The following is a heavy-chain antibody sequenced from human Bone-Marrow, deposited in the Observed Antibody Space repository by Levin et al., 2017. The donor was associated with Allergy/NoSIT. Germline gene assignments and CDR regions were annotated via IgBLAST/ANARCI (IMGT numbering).Heavy chain of an antibody. J-gene: IGHJ5*02. Sequence: PSETLSLTCAVSGYSISRGNYWGWIRQLPGKGLEWIGSIYQSGSTYYNPSLKSRVTISVDTSKNQFSLKLNSVIAADTAVYYCAGGWGPTTYYDFWSGYVNNWFDPWGQGTLVTVSS. V-gene: IGHV4-38-2*01. CDR2: IYQSGST. CDR1: GYSISRGNY. CDR3: AGGWGPTTYYDFWSGYVNNWFDP. D-gene: IGHD3-3*01.